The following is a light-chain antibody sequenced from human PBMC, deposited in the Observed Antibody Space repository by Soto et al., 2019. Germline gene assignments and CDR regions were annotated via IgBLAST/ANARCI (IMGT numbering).Light chain of an antibody. CDR2: AAS. CDR1: QGIRSY. CDR3: QQLDSYPDT. Sequence: DIQLTQFPSFLSASLGDRVTITCRASQGIRSYLAWYQQKPGKAPKLLIFAASTLQSGVPSRFSGSGSGTEFTLTISSLQPEDFATYYCQQLDSYPDTFGQGTKVEIK. V-gene: IGKV1-9*01. J-gene: IGKJ1*01.